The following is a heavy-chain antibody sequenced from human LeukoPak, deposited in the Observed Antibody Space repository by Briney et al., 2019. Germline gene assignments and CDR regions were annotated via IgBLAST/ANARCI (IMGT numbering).Heavy chain of an antibody. CDR1: GFTVSINS. CDR3: ARDCTNGVCKFDY. CDR2: IYSGGNT. D-gene: IGHD2-8*01. Sequence: GGPLRLSCTVSGFTVSINSMSWVRQAPGKGLEWVSFIYSGGNTHYSDSVKGRFTISRDNSKNTLYLQMNSLRAEDTAVYYCARDCTNGVCKFDYWGQGTLVTVSS. V-gene: IGHV3-53*01. J-gene: IGHJ4*02.